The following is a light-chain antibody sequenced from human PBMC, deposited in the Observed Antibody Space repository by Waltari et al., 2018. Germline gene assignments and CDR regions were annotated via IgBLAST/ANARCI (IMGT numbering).Light chain of an antibody. J-gene: IGLJ3*02. V-gene: IGLV1-47*01. Sequence: QSVLTQPPSASGTPGQRVTISCSGSRSNIGSNYVYWYQQLPGTAPKLLIYRNNQRPSGVPDRCSGSKSGTSASLAISGLRSEDEADDYCAAWDDSLSGRVFGGGTKLTVL. CDR1: RSNIGSNY. CDR2: RNN. CDR3: AAWDDSLSGRV.